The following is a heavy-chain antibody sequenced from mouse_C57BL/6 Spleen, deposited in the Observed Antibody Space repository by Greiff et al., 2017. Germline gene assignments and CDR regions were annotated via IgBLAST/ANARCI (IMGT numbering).Heavy chain of an antibody. Sequence: VQLQQSGAELVKPGASVKISCKASGSAFSSYCINWVKQRPGKGLGWIGQIYPGDGDTNYNGKFQGKATLTADKSSSTAYIQLSSLTSEDSAVYVCERRAPFYYDYDGGMDYGGQGTSVTVSS. D-gene: IGHD2-4*01. CDR3: ERRAPFYYDYDGGMDY. J-gene: IGHJ4*01. CDR2: IYPGDGDT. V-gene: IGHV1-80*01. CDR1: GSAFSSYC.